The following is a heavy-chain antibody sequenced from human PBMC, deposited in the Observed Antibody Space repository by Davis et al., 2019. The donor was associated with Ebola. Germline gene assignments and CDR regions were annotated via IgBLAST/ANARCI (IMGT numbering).Heavy chain of an antibody. CDR1: GFTFSSYS. V-gene: IGHV3-21*05. CDR2: ISSSSSYI. Sequence: GESLKISCAASGFTFSSYSMNWVRQAPEKGLEWVSYISSSSSYIYYADSVKGRFTISRDNAKNSLYLQMNSLRAEDTAVYYCARTGPADYDILTGYLLIWDQGTLVTVSS. J-gene: IGHJ4*02. D-gene: IGHD3-9*01. CDR3: ARTGPADYDILTGYLLI.